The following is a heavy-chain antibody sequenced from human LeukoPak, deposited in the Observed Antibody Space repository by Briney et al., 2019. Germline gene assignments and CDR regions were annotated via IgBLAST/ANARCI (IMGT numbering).Heavy chain of an antibody. Sequence: GGSLRLSCAASGFTFSSYSMNWVRQAPGKGLEWVSSISSSSSYIYYADSVKGRFTISRDNAKNSLYLQMNSLRAEDTAVYYCARPNYDILTGYSPQPFDYWGQGTLVTVSS. CDR2: ISSSSSYI. D-gene: IGHD3-9*01. CDR1: GFTFSSYS. V-gene: IGHV3-21*01. J-gene: IGHJ4*02. CDR3: ARPNYDILTGYSPQPFDY.